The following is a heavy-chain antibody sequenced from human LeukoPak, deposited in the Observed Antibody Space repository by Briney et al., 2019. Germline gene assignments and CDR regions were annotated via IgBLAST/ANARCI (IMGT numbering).Heavy chain of an antibody. CDR3: TREADCSGGSCIP. CDR2: ISYDGSNK. Sequence: GGSLRLSCAASGFTFSSSGMHWVRQAPGKGLEWVAVISYDGSNKYYADSVKGRFIISRDNSKNTLYLQMNSLKTEDTAVYYCTREADCSGGSCIPWGQGTLVTVSS. V-gene: IGHV3-30*03. D-gene: IGHD2-15*01. CDR1: GFTFSSSG. J-gene: IGHJ4*02.